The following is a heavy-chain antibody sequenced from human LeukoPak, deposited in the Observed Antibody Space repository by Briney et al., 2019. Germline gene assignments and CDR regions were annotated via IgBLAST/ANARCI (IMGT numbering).Heavy chain of an antibody. V-gene: IGHV3-23*01. CDR3: VKDFDY. Sequence: GGSLRLPCAASGFTFSSHAVSWVRQAPGKGLEWVSTIGGSGSPIFYTDSVKGRFTISRDNSRNTLHLQMSSLSAEDSAIYYCVKDFDYWGQGTLVTVSS. CDR1: GFTFSSHA. J-gene: IGHJ4*02. CDR2: IGGSGSPI.